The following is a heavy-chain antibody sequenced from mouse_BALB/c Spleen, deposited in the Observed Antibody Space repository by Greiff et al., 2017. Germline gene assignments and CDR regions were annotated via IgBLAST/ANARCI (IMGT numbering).Heavy chain of an antibody. CDR2: ISSGGST. CDR3: ARGGDYDGGFAY. J-gene: IGHJ3*01. D-gene: IGHD2-4*01. Sequence: EVQGVESGGGLVKPGGSLKLSCAASGFTFSSYAMSWVRQTPEKRLEWVASISSGGSTYYPDSVKGRFTISRDNARNILYLQMSSLRSEDTAMYYCARGGDYDGGFAYWGQGTLVTVSA. CDR1: GFTFSSYA. V-gene: IGHV5-6-5*01.